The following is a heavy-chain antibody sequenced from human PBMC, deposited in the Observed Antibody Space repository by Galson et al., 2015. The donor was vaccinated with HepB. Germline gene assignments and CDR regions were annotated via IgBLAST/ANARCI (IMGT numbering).Heavy chain of an antibody. CDR1: GYTFTGYY. J-gene: IGHJ4*02. V-gene: IGHV1-46*01. CDR2: INPSGGST. D-gene: IGHD3-22*01. Sequence: SVKVSCKASGYTFTGYYMHWVRQAPGQGLEWMGIINPSGGSTSYAQKFQGRVTMTRDTSTSTVYMELSSLRSEDTAVYYCARASSEANYYDSSGYQPGDYWGQGTLVTVSS. CDR3: ARASSEANYYDSSGYQPGDY.